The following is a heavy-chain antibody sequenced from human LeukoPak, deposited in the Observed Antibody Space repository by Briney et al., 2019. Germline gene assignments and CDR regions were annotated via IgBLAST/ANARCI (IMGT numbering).Heavy chain of an antibody. J-gene: IGHJ3*02. Sequence: GESLKISCKGSGYSFTNYWIGWVRQMPGKGLEWMGIIYPGDSDTRYSPSFQGQVTISADKSISTAYPQWSSLKASDTAMYYCARRIWQQLAYDAFDIWGQGTMVTVSS. CDR2: IYPGDSDT. CDR1: GYSFTNYW. V-gene: IGHV5-51*01. CDR3: ARRIWQQLAYDAFDI. D-gene: IGHD6-13*01.